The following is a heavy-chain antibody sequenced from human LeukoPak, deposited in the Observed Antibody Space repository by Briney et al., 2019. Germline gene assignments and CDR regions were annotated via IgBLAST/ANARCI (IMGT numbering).Heavy chain of an antibody. J-gene: IGHJ4*02. CDR1: GGSISNYL. V-gene: IGHV4-59*01. CDR2: INYSGTT. Sequence: SETLSLTCTVSGGSISNYLWNWIRQPPGKGLEWIGYINYSGTTDYNPSLKSRVTISVDTSKNQFSLKLSSVTAADTAVYYCARGYNWNDRYFDYWGQGTLVTVSS. D-gene: IGHD1-1*01. CDR3: ARGYNWNDRYFDY.